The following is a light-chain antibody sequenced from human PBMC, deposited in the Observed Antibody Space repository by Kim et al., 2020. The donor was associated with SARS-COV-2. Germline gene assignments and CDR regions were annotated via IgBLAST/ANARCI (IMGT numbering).Light chain of an antibody. CDR2: GAF. CDR3: QQYHTSPYN. V-gene: IGKV3-20*01. J-gene: IGKJ2*01. CDR1: QSVSTS. Sequence: SLSPGERATLPCRAGQSVSTSLAWYQQKPGQSPRLLIYGAFNRAPGIPDRFSGSESGTDFTLTISGLEPEDFAVYYCQQYHTSPYNFGPGTKLEI.